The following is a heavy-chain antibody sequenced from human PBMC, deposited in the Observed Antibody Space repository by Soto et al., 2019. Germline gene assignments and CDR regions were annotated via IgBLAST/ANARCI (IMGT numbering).Heavy chain of an antibody. CDR1: GFTFSSYW. D-gene: IGHD6-13*01. V-gene: IGHV3-7*01. Sequence: GGSLRLSCAASGFTFSSYWMSWVRQAPGKGLEWVVNIKQDGSEKYYVDSVKGRFTISRDNAKNSLYLQMNSLRAEDTAVYYCARDQQQRDHDAFDIWGQGTMVTVSS. J-gene: IGHJ3*02. CDR2: IKQDGSEK. CDR3: ARDQQQRDHDAFDI.